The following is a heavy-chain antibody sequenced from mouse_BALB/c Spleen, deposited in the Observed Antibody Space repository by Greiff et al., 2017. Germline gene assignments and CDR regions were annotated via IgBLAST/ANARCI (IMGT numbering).Heavy chain of an antibody. V-gene: IGHV5-4*02. CDR2: ISDGGSYT. Sequence: EVQLVESGGGLVKPGGSLKLSCAASGFTFSDYYMYWVRQTPEKRLEWVATISDGGSYTYYPDSVKGRFTISRDNAKNNLYLQMSSLKSEDTAMYYCARDQTTVVATDAMDYWGQGTSVTVSS. CDR3: ARDQTTVVATDAMDY. J-gene: IGHJ4*01. CDR1: GFTFSDYY. D-gene: IGHD1-1*01.